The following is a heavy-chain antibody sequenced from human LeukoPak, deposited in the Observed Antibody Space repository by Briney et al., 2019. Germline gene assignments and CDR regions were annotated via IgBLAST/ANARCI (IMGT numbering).Heavy chain of an antibody. D-gene: IGHD4-17*01. V-gene: IGHV3-23*01. CDR2: FRGSATKT. CDR3: AKGFPTYGDLSFDG. CDR1: GFNFSNFA. J-gene: IGHJ4*02. Sequence: GWSLTLSCAASGFNFSNFAMSWVRQAPGKGREWVSTFRGSATKTYYADSVKSRCIVSTDNSRNTLDLQMNSLRDDETAVYYCAKGFPTYGDLSFDGWGPGNLGTVSS.